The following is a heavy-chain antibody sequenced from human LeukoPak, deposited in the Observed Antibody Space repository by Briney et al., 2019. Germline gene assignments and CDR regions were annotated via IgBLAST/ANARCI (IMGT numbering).Heavy chain of an antibody. J-gene: IGHJ6*03. D-gene: IGHD2-15*01. V-gene: IGHV1-69*01. CDR3: ARDDPEGYCSGGSCSSHYYYYMDV. CDR1: GGTFSRYA. Sequence: SVKVSCKASGGTFSRYAISWVRQAPGQGLEWMGGIIPIFGTANCAQKFQGRVTITADGSTSAAYMELSSPTSEDTAVYYCARDDPEGYCSGGSCSSHYYYYMDVWGKGTTVTISS. CDR2: IIPIFGTA.